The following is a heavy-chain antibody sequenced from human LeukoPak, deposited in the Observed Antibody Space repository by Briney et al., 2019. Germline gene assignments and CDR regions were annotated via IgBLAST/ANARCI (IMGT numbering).Heavy chain of an antibody. D-gene: IGHD3-10*01. V-gene: IGHV3-48*01. J-gene: IGHJ6*03. CDR3: ARDQGFWNGSGTYYYMDV. CDR2: ITSTSGTI. Sequence: GGSLRLSCASSGFTFSSYAMSWVRQAPGKGPECISYITSTSGTIYYADSVKGRFTISRDNARNSLYLQMNSLSAEDTAVYYCARDQGFWNGSGTYYYMDVWGKGTTVTVS. CDR1: GFTFSSYA.